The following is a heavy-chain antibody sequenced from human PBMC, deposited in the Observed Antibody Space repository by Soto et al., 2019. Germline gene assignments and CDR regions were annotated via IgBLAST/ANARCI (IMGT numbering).Heavy chain of an antibody. CDR2: IYPGDSDT. J-gene: IGHJ6*02. Sequence: GESLKISCKGSGYSFTTYWLGCVRQMPWKGLEWMGIIYPGDSDTRFSPSFQGQVTISADKSITAASLQWSSLKASDAAMYYCAASIFYYGMDVWGQGTTVYVSS. V-gene: IGHV5-51*01. CDR1: GYSFTTYW. CDR3: AASIFYYGMDV.